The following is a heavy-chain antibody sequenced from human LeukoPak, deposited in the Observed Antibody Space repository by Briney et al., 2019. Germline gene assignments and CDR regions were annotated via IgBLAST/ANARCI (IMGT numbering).Heavy chain of an antibody. J-gene: IGHJ4*02. CDR3: ARGISHSSGSIDY. CDR1: NGSFSDYY. D-gene: IGHD6-19*01. V-gene: IGHV4-34*01. CDR2: MHHSGRT. Sequence: SETLSLTCAVYNGSFSDYYWSWVRQSPEKGLEWIAEMHHSGRTNYNPSLQSRDTISIDTSKNQFSLKLNSVTAADTAVYYCARGISHSSGSIDYWGQGTLVTVSS.